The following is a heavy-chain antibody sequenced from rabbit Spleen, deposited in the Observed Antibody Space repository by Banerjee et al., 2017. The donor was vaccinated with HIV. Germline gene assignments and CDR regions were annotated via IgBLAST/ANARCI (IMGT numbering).Heavy chain of an antibody. CDR2: INTATGKP. V-gene: IGHV1S45*01. CDR1: GVSLNDKDV. D-gene: IGHD1-1*01. Sequence: EQLEESGGGLVKPEGSLTLTCKASGVSLNDKDVMCWVRQAPGKGLEWIACINTATGKPVYASWAKGRFTISKTSSTTVTLQMTSLTAADTATYFCARDLVGVIGWNFYLWGQGTLVTVS. CDR3: ARDLVGVIGWNFYL. J-gene: IGHJ4*01.